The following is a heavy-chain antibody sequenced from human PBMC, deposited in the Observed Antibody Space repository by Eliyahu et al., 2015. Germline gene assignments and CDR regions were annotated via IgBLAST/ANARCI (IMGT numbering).Heavy chain of an antibody. Sequence: QVQLVESGGGVVQPGRSLRLSCXASGVXFSDSAMPWXRQAPGKGRPGVAIIWYDGSNQYYADSVKGRFTISRDNSKNTVSLQMNSLRGEDTAIYYCARDHDYSGNYLEDWGQGTLVAVSS. V-gene: IGHV3-33*01. D-gene: IGHD4-23*01. CDR3: ARDHDYSGNYLED. J-gene: IGHJ4*02. CDR1: GVXFSDSA. CDR2: IWYDGSNQ.